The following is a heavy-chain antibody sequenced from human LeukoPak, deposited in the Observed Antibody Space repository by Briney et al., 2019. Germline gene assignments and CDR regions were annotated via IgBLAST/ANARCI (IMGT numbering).Heavy chain of an antibody. J-gene: IGHJ5*02. V-gene: IGHV4-34*01. Sequence: SETLSLTCAVYGGSFSGYYWSWIRQPPGKGLEWIGEINHSGSTNYNPSLKSRVTISVDTSKNQFSLKLSSVTAADTAVYYCARRHRITMVRGRWFDPWGQGTLVTVSS. CDR1: GGSFSGYY. CDR2: INHSGST. CDR3: ARRHRITMVRGRWFDP. D-gene: IGHD3-10*01.